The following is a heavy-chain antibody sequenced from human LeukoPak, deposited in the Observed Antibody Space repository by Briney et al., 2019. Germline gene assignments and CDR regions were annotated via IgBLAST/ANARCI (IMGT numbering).Heavy chain of an antibody. CDR1: GFTFSSYG. CDR2: IGGSGTRT. D-gene: IGHD2-2*03. CDR3: AKDSHWILFDD. Sequence: PGGSLRLSCAACGFTFSSYGMNWVRQAPGKGLEWVSGIGGSGTRTYYADSVKGRFTISRDNSKNTLYLQMNSLRDEDTAVYYCAKDSHWILFDDWGQGTLVTVSS. V-gene: IGHV3-23*01. J-gene: IGHJ4*02.